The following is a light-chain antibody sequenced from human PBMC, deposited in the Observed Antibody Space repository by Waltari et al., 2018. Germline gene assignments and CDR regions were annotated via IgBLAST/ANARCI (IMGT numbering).Light chain of an antibody. V-gene: IGKV3-15*01. J-gene: IGKJ4*01. CDR2: VSS. CDR1: QGVSSD. Sequence: EIVLTQSPATLSVSPGEGATLSCRASQGVSSDLAWYQQKPGQAPRPLIYVSSTRATGIPARFSGSGSGTEFTLTISSMQSEDFAVYYCQQYNNWPLTFGGGTKVEIK. CDR3: QQYNNWPLT.